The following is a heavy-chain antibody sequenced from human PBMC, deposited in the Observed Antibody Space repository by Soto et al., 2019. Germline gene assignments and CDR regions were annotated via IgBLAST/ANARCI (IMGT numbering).Heavy chain of an antibody. Sequence: GGSLRLSCAASGFTFSSYAMSWVRQALGKGLEWVSAISGSGGSTYYADSVKGRFTISRDNSKNTLYLQMNSLRAEDTAVYYCAKTRYYYDSSGYYGYWGQGPLVTVSS. V-gene: IGHV3-23*01. D-gene: IGHD3-22*01. CDR3: AKTRYYYDSSGYYGY. J-gene: IGHJ4*02. CDR1: GFTFSSYA. CDR2: ISGSGGST.